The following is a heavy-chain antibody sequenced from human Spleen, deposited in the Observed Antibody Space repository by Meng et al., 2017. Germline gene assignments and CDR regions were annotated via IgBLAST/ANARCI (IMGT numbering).Heavy chain of an antibody. CDR1: GGSFSDYY. J-gene: IGHJ4*02. V-gene: IGHV4-34*01. CDR3: ARGPTTMAHDFNY. D-gene: IGHD4-11*01. Sequence: HHWGAGLFKPLETPSLPCVVSGGSFSDYYWSWIRQPPGKGLEWIGEINHSGSTNYNPSLESRATISVDTSQNNLSLKLSSVTAADSAVYYCARGPTTMAHDFNYWGQGTLVTVSS. CDR2: INHSGST.